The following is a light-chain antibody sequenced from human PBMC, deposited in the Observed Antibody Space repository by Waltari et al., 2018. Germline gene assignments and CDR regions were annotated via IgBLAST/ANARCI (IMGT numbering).Light chain of an antibody. CDR1: SSDVGGSNY. CDR2: DVS. Sequence: QSALTQPRSVSGSPGQSVTISCPGTSSDVGGSNYVSWCQQHPGKAPKVMIYDVSKRPSGVPDRFSGSKSGNTTSRTISGLQAEDEADYYCCSYAGTYVVFGGGTMLTVL. CDR3: CSYAGTYVV. J-gene: IGLJ2*01. V-gene: IGLV2-11*01.